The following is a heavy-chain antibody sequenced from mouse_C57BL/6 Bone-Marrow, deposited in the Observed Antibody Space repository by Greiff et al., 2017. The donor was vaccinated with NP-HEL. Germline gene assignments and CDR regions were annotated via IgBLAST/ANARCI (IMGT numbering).Heavy chain of an antibody. CDR3: ARYCHWSCYFDY. J-gene: IGHJ2*01. V-gene: IGHV1-62-3*01. CDR1: GYTFTNYW. CDR2: IDPYCGGT. Sequence: VQLQQSGAELVKPGASVKLSCKASGYTFTNYWMHWVKQRPGRGLEWIGKIDPYCGGTKSNEQFKSKATLTVDKPYSTAYMQFSSLTSADSAVFYCARYCHWSCYFDYWGQGTTLTVSS. D-gene: IGHD6-1*01.